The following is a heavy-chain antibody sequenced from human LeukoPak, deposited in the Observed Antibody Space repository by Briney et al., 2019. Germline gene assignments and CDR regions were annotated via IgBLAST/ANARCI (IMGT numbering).Heavy chain of an antibody. D-gene: IGHD2-2*01. V-gene: IGHV1-69*06. CDR2: IIPIFGTA. CDR1: GYTFTGYY. CDR3: ARDLGGPATNWFDP. Sequence: ASVKVSCKASGYTFTGYYMHWVRQAPGQGLEWMGGIIPIFGTANYAQKFQGRVTITADKSTSTAYMELSSLRSEDTAVYYCARDLGGPATNWFDPWGQGTLVTVSS. J-gene: IGHJ5*02.